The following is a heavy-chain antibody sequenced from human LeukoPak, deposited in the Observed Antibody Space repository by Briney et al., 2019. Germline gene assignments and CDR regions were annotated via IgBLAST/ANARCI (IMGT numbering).Heavy chain of an antibody. D-gene: IGHD3-9*01. Sequence: ASVKVSCKASGYTFTSYGISWVRQAPGQGLEWMGWISAYNGNTNYAQKLQGRVTMTTDTSTSTAYMELRSLRSDDTAVYYCARLVLRYFDWLLSNYYYYYMDVWGKGTTVTISS. V-gene: IGHV1-18*01. CDR1: GYTFTSYG. CDR3: ARLVLRYFDWLLSNYYYYYMDV. CDR2: ISAYNGNT. J-gene: IGHJ6*03.